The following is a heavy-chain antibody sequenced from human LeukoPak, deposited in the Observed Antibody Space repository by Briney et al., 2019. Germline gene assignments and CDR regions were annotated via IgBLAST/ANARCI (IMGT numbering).Heavy chain of an antibody. Sequence: PGGSPRLSCAASGFTFNTYIMNWVRQAPGKGLEWVSYISSRTGTIYYTDSVRGRFTISTDNAKNSLYLQMNSLRAEDTAVYYCATEYYGSVSYYDYWGQGTLVTVSS. V-gene: IGHV3-48*04. J-gene: IGHJ4*02. CDR3: ATEYYGSVSYYDY. CDR1: GFTFNTYI. CDR2: ISSRTGTI. D-gene: IGHD3-10*01.